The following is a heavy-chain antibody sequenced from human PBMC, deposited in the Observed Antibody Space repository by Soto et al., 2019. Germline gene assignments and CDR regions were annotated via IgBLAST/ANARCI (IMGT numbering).Heavy chain of an antibody. Sequence: EVQLLESGGGLVQPGGSLRLSCAASGFTFSSYAMSWVRQAPGKGREWVSAISGSGGSTYYEDSVKGRFTISRDNSNNTPYLQMNSLRAEDTAGYYCAKGGTDYGDYPDYWGQGTLVTVSS. CDR3: AKGGTDYGDYPDY. V-gene: IGHV3-23*01. CDR2: ISGSGGST. J-gene: IGHJ4*02. CDR1: GFTFSSYA. D-gene: IGHD4-17*01.